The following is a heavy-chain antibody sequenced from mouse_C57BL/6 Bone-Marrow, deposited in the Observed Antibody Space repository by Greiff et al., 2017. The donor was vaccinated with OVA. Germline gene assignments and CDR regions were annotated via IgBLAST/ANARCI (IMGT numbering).Heavy chain of an antibody. CDR3: TRDHSSYWYCDV. CDR2: ISSGGDYT. CDR1: GFTFSSYA. J-gene: IGHJ1*03. V-gene: IGHV5-9-1*02. Sequence: EVKVVESGEGLVKPGGSLKLSCAASGFTFSSYAMSWVRQTPEKRLEWVAYISSGGDYTYYAATVKGRFTISRDNARNTLYLQMSSLKSEDTAMDYCTRDHSSYWYCDVWGTGTTVTVSS.